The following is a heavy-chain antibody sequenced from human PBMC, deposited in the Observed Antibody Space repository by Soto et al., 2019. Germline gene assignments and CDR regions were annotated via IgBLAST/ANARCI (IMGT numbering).Heavy chain of an antibody. Sequence: PAETLSLTCTVPGGSISSNYWTWFRQPPGKGLEWIGYVNNSGSTNYNPNLKSRVTISKDTSKSQFSLKGNSITAADTAVYYCSRYRRESVAGYTLDNWGQGILVTVSS. J-gene: IGHJ4*02. CDR2: VNNSGST. CDR3: SRYRRESVAGYTLDN. D-gene: IGHD2-15*01. V-gene: IGHV4-4*08. CDR1: GGSISSNY.